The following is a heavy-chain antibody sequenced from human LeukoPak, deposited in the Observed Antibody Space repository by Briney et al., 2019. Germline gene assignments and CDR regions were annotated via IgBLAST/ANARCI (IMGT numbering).Heavy chain of an antibody. J-gene: IGHJ4*02. D-gene: IGHD3-16*01. CDR1: GFTFSDYY. Sequence: GGSLRLSCAASGFTFSDYYMSWIRQAPGKGPEWVSYISSSGNIIYYADSVEGRFTISRDNAKNSVYLQMNSLRAEDTAVYYCARDRGEFDYWGQGTLVTVSS. CDR3: ARDRGEFDY. V-gene: IGHV3-11*01. CDR2: ISSSGNII.